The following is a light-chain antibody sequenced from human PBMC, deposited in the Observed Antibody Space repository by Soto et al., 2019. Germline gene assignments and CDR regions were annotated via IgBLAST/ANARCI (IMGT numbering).Light chain of an antibody. Sequence: QAVVTQPPSASGTPGQRVTISCTGSSSGIGAYNYVSWYQQHPGKAPKLMIYEVNDRPSGISNRFSGSKSDNTASLTISGLQAEDEANYYCSSYTSSGSFLVFGGGTKLTVL. CDR2: EVN. CDR3: SSYTSSGSFLV. J-gene: IGLJ2*01. CDR1: SSGIGAYNY. V-gene: IGLV2-14*01.